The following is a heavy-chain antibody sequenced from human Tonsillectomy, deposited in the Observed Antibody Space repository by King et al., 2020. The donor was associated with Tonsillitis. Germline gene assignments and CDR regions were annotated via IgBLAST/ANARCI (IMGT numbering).Heavy chain of an antibody. CDR3: TTDWNPAYCTSTTCYI. CDR2: IKSIPDGGTT. D-gene: IGHD2-2*02. V-gene: IGHV3-15*01. Sequence: VQLVESGGGLVKPGGSLRLSCAASGFTFSNAWMSWVRQAPGKGLEWVARIKSIPDGGTTDYAAPVKGKFTISRDDSKSTLYLQMNTLKTEDTAVYYCTTDWNPAYCTSTTCYIWGQGTLVTVSS. J-gene: IGHJ4*02. CDR1: GFTFSNAW.